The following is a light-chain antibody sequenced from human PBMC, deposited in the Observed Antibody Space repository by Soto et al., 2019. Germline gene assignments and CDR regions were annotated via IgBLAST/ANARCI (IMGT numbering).Light chain of an antibody. CDR2: EVN. J-gene: IGLJ2*01. V-gene: IGLV2-8*01. Sequence: QSALTQPPSAAGSPGQSVTISCTGTSSDIGSYNYVSGYQQHPDKAPKLMIYEVNKRPSGVPDRFSGSKSGNTASLTVSWMQAEDEAVYYCTLYAGYNNHVVFGGGTELAVL. CDR1: SSDIGSYNY. CDR3: TLYAGYNNHVV.